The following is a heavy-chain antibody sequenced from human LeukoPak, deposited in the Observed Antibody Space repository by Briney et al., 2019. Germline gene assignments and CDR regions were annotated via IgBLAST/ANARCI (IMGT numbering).Heavy chain of an antibody. CDR2: IKPDGGET. CDR1: GFTFSSYW. V-gene: IGHV3-7*01. D-gene: IGHD3-16*01. CDR3: ARDPHRGGDFDY. Sequence: PGGSLRLSCGASGFTFSSYWMNWVRQAPGKGLEWVANIKPDGGETYYVDSVKGRFTISRDNAKNSLCLQMNNLGAEDTAVYYCARDPHRGGDFDYWGQGTLVTVSS. J-gene: IGHJ4*02.